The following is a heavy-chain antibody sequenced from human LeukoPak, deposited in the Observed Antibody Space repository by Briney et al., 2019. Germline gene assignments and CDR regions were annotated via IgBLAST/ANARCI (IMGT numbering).Heavy chain of an antibody. CDR1: GGSISSYY. CDR2: IYYSGST. V-gene: IGHV4-59*01. J-gene: IGHJ5*02. CDR3: ARGGYDFWSGYYVPWFDP. Sequence: SETLSLTCTVSGGSISSYYWSWIRQPPGKGLEWIGYIYYSGSTNYNPSLKSRVTIPVDTSKNQFSLKLSSVTAADTAVYYCARGGYDFWSGYYVPWFDPWGQGTLVTVSS. D-gene: IGHD3-3*01.